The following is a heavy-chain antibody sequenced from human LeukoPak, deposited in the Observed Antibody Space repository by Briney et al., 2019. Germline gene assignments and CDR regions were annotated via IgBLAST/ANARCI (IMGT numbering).Heavy chain of an antibody. J-gene: IGHJ4*02. CDR3: ARGPYSGYDYEY. V-gene: IGHV1-2*02. CDR1: GYTFTGYY. D-gene: IGHD5-12*01. Sequence: ASVKVSCKASGYTFTGYYMHWVRQAPGQGLEWMGIINPSGGSTSYAQKFQGRVTMTRDTSISTAYMELSRLRSDDTAVYYCARGPYSGYDYEYWGQGTLVTVSS. CDR2: INPSGGST.